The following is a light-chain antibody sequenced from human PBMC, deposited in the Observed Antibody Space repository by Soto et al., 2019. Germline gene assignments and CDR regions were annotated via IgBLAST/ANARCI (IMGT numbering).Light chain of an antibody. CDR1: SSNIGAGYD. CDR2: GNS. Sequence: QSVLTQPPSVSGAPGQRVTISCTGSSSNIGAGYDVHWYQQLPGTAPKLLIYGNSNRPSGVPDRCSGSKSGTSASLAITGLQAEDEADYYCQSYDSSLVVFGGWTKLTVL. J-gene: IGLJ2*01. V-gene: IGLV1-40*01. CDR3: QSYDSSLVV.